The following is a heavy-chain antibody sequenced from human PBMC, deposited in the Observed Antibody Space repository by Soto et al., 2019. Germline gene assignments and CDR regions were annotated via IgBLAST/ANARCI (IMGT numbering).Heavy chain of an antibody. J-gene: IGHJ4*02. CDR3: ARNDFWSGYYNY. CDR2: ISYSGST. CDR1: GGSISGYY. D-gene: IGHD3-3*01. V-gene: IGHV4-59*01. Sequence: SETLSLTCAVSGGSISGYYWSWIRQPPGKGLEWIGYISYSGSTDYNPSLKSRVTISVDTSRNQFSLKLTSVTAADTAVYYCARNDFWSGYYNYWGQGTLVTV.